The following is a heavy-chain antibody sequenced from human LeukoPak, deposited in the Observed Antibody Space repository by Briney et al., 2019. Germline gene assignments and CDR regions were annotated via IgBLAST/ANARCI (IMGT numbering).Heavy chain of an antibody. CDR2: IGNDGRDQ. V-gene: IGHV3-30*02. CDR1: GFTFSGHG. Sequence: PGGSLRLSCAASGFTFSGHGMHWVRQTPGVGLEWVAIIGNDGRDQHYTDSVKGRFTISRDNSKNTLFLRLNSLRPEDTALYLCARDLMWGFDYWGQGTLVTVSS. CDR3: ARDLMWGFDY. D-gene: IGHD7-27*01. J-gene: IGHJ4*02.